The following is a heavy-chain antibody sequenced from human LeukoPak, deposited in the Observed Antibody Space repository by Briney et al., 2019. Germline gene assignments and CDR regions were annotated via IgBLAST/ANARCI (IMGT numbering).Heavy chain of an antibody. D-gene: IGHD3-3*01. Sequence: SQTLSLTCTVSGGSISSGGYYWSWIRQPPGKGLEWIGYIYHSGSTYYNPSLKSRVTISVDTSKNQFSLKLSSVTAADTAVYYCARRRYDFWSGYNNWFDPWGQGTLVTVSS. CDR3: ARRRYDFWSGYNNWFDP. J-gene: IGHJ5*02. V-gene: IGHV4-30-2*02. CDR1: GGSISSGGYY. CDR2: IYHSGST.